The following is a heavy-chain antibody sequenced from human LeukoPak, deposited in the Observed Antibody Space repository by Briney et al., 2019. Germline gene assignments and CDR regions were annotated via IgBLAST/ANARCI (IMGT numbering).Heavy chain of an antibody. J-gene: IGHJ4*02. Sequence: ASVKVSCKASGGTFSSYAISWVRQAPGQGLEWMGGIIPIFGTANYAQKFQGRVTITTDESTSTAYMELRSLRSDDTAVYYCARGKGYASPDYWGQGTLVTVSS. D-gene: IGHD5-12*01. V-gene: IGHV1-69*05. CDR3: ARGKGYASPDY. CDR2: IIPIFGTA. CDR1: GGTFSSYA.